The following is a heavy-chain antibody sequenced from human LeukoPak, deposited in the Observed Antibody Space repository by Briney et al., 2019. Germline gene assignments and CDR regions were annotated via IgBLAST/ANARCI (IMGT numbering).Heavy chain of an antibody. D-gene: IGHD3-10*01. Sequence: SETLSLTCTVSGGSISSSSYYWGWIRQPPGKGLEWIGSIYYSGSTYYNPSLKSRVTISVDTSKNQFSLKLSSVTAADTAVYYCARQVLLWFGSRWYYYYYMDVWGKGTTVTVSS. J-gene: IGHJ6*03. V-gene: IGHV4-39*01. CDR1: GGSISSSSYY. CDR2: IYYSGST. CDR3: ARQVLLWFGSRWYYYYYMDV.